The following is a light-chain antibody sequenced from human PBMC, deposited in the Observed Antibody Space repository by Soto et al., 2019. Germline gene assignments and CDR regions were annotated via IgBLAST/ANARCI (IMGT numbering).Light chain of an antibody. CDR2: DAS. CDR1: QSVTINS. Sequence: EIVLTQSPGTMSLSPGERATLSCRASQSVTINSVSWYQHKPGQAPRLLIYDASNRATGIPARFSGSGSGTDFTLTISSLEPEDFAVYYGQQYGSSPPITFGQGTRLEI. J-gene: IGKJ5*01. CDR3: QQYGSSPPIT. V-gene: IGKV3-20*01.